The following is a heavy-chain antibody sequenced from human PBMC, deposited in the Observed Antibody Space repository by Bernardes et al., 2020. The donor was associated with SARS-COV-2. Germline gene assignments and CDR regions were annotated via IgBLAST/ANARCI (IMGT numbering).Heavy chain of an antibody. V-gene: IGHV3-23*01. J-gene: IGHJ5*02. CDR2: ISGSGGST. CDR3: AKGGDDILTGYKNWFDP. CDR1: GFTFSSYA. Sequence: GSLRLSCAASGFTFSSYAMSWVRQAPGKGLEWVSAISGSGGSTYYADSVKGRFTISRDNSKNTLYLQMNSLRAEDTAVYYCAKGGDDILTGYKNWFDPWGQGTLVTVSS. D-gene: IGHD3-9*01.